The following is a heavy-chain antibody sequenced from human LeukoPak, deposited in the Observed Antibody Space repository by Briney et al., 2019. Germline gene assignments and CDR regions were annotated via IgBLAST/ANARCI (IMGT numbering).Heavy chain of an antibody. Sequence: SETLSLTCTVSGGSISSGGYYWSWIRQHPGKGLEWIGYIYYSGSTYHNPSLKSRVTISVDTSKNQFSLKLSSVTAADTAVYYCARGTTATPASRAFDIWGQGTMVTVSS. CDR2: IYYSGST. V-gene: IGHV4-31*03. J-gene: IGHJ3*02. CDR1: GGSISSGGYY. CDR3: ARGTTATPASRAFDI. D-gene: IGHD4-17*01.